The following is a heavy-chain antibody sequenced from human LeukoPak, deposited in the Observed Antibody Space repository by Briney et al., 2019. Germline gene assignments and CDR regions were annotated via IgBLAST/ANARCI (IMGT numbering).Heavy chain of an antibody. Sequence: GGSLRLSCEASGFAFSFSAMTWVRQAPGAGLEWVSTINAYAINTYYAASVKGRFTISRDNSKSTLYLQLNSLRAEDTAVYYCAKPISGGLAVTADWFDPWGQGTLVIVSS. V-gene: IGHV3-23*01. D-gene: IGHD6-19*01. CDR3: AKPISGGLAVTADWFDP. CDR2: INAYAINT. J-gene: IGHJ5*02. CDR1: GFAFSFSA.